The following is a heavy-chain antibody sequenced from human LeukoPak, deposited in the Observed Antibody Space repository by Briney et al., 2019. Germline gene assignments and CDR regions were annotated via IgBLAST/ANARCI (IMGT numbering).Heavy chain of an antibody. CDR1: GFTFSNAW. CDR3: ARAISGSYDY. CDR2: IKSKTDGGTT. D-gene: IGHD1-26*01. J-gene: IGHJ4*02. Sequence: PGGSLRLSCAASGFTFSNAWMNWVRQAPGKGLEWVGRIKSKTDGGTTDYAAPVKGRFTISRDDSKNTLYLQMNSLRAEDTAVYYCARAISGSYDYWGQGTLVTVSS. V-gene: IGHV3-15*07.